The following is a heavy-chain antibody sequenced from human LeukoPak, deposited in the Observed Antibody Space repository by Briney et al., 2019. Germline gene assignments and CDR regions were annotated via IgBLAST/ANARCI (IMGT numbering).Heavy chain of an antibody. CDR2: ISGDGGST. CDR3: AHLGSGYYYVADY. CDR1: GFTFDDYA. Sequence: GGSLRLSCAASGFTFDDYAMHWVRQAPGKGLEWVSLISGDGGSTYYAGSVKGRFTISRDNSKNSLYLQMNSLRTEDTALYYCAHLGSGYYYVADYWGQGTLVTVSS. D-gene: IGHD3-22*01. V-gene: IGHV3-43*02. J-gene: IGHJ4*02.